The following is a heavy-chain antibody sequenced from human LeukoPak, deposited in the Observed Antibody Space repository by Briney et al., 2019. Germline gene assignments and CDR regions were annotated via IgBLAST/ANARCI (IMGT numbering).Heavy chain of an antibody. CDR3: ARDWDGMAARLPPSYYYYYMDV. J-gene: IGHJ6*03. V-gene: IGHV1-18*01. CDR1: GYTFTSYG. CDR2: ISAYNGNT. Sequence: GASVKVSCKASGYTFTSYGISWVRQAPGQGLEWMGWISAYNGNTNYAQKLQGRVTMTTDTSTSTAYMELRSLRSDDTAVYYCARDWDGMAARLPPSYYYYYMDVWGKGTTVTVSS. D-gene: IGHD6-6*01.